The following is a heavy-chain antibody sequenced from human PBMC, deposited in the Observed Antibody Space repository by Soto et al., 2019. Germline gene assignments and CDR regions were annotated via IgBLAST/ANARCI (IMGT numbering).Heavy chain of an antibody. J-gene: IGHJ6*03. V-gene: IGHV4-34*01. CDR2: INHSGST. Sequence: QVQLQQWGAGLLKPSETLSLTCAVYGGSFSGYYWSWIRQPSGKGLEWIAEINHSGSTNYNPSLKSRVTISVDTSKNQFSLKLSSVTAADTAVYYCARGRVFTMVRGVIRYYYYMDVWGKGTTVTVSS. CDR3: ARGRVFTMVRGVIRYYYYMDV. CDR1: GGSFSGYY. D-gene: IGHD3-10*01.